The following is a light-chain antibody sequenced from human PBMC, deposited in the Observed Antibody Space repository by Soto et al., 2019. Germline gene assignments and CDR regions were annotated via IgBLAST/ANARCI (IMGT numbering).Light chain of an antibody. CDR3: QQHKIWPLT. V-gene: IGKV3D-15*01. J-gene: IGKJ4*01. Sequence: EIGMTQSPATLSVSPGETATLSCRASQSVTKDLVWYQHKPGQAPRLLIYAASTRAPGIPARFSGSGSGTEFTLTISSLQSGDFAVYYCQQHKIWPLTFGGGTKVDIK. CDR2: AAS. CDR1: QSVTKD.